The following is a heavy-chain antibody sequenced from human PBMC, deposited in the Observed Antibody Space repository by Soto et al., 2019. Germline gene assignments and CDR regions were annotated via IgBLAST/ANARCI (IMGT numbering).Heavy chain of an antibody. V-gene: IGHV3-23*01. Sequence: GGSLRLSCAASGFTFSSYAMIWVRQAPGKGLEWVSAISGSGGSAYYADSVKGRFTISRDNSKNTLYLQMNSLRAEDTAVYYCAKAGTTVVIHWFDPWGQGTLVTVSS. CDR2: ISGSGGSA. D-gene: IGHD4-17*01. CDR3: AKAGTTVVIHWFDP. J-gene: IGHJ5*02. CDR1: GFTFSSYA.